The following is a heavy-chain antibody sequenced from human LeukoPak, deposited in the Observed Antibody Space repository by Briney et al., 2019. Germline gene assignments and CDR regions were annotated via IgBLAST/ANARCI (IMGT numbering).Heavy chain of an antibody. CDR1: GASTSSRY. D-gene: IGHD6-19*01. CDR3: AQTTGWPGFDF. V-gene: IGHV4-59*08. Sequence: SETLSLTCSASGASTSSRYWSWIRQFPGGTLEWIGHIYNAKNTKYNPSLTSRVTISVDTSRNQFSLSLMSLTAADTAIYYCAQTTGWPGFDFWGPGALVTVSS. CDR2: IYNAKNT. J-gene: IGHJ4*02.